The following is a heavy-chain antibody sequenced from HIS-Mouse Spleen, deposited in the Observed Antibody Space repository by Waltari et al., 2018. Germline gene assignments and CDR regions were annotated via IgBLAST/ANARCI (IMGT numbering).Heavy chain of an antibody. D-gene: IGHD4-17*01. Sequence: QVQLVESGGGVVQPGRSLRLSCAASGFTFSSYAMHWVRQAPGKGLEWVAVISYDGSNKYCADSVKGRFTISRDNSKNTLYLQMNSLRVEDTAVYYCARTSTVTTYYFDYWGQGTLVTVSS. J-gene: IGHJ4*02. CDR3: ARTSTVTTYYFDY. CDR2: ISYDGSNK. CDR1: GFTFSSYA. V-gene: IGHV3-30-3*01.